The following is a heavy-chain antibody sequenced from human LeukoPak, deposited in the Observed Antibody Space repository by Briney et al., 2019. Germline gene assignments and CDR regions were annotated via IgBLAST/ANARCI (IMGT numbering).Heavy chain of an antibody. J-gene: IGHJ1*01. CDR2: IYYSGST. CDR1: GGSISSYY. V-gene: IGHV4-59*12. Sequence: SETLSLTCTVSGGSISSYYWSWIRQPPGKGLEWIGYIYYSGSTNYNPSLKSRVTISVDTSKNQFSLKLSSVTAADTAVYYCARAERWLLDSSEYFQHWGQGTLVTVSS. D-gene: IGHD3-22*01. CDR3: ARAERWLLDSSEYFQH.